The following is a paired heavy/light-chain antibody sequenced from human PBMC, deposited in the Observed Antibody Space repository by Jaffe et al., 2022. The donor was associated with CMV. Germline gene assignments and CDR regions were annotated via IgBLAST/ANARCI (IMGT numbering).Heavy chain of an antibody. Sequence: EVQLVESGGGLVKPGGSLRLSCAASGFTFSSYSMNWVRQAPGKGLEWVSSISSSSSYIYYADSVKGRFTISRDNAKNSLYLQMNSLRAEDTAVYYCARDPRGGYYDSSGYYDLLDYYYGMDVWGQGTTVTVSS. J-gene: IGHJ6*02. CDR2: ISSSSSYI. CDR3: ARDPRGGYYDSSGYYDLLDYYYGMDV. CDR1: GFTFSSYS. D-gene: IGHD3-22*01. V-gene: IGHV3-21*01.
Light chain of an antibody. Sequence: DIQMTQSPSTLSASVGDRVTITCRASQSISSWLAWYQQKPGKAPKLLIYKASSLESGVPSRFSGSGSGTEFTLTISSLQPDDFATYYCQQYNSYSQTFGQGTKVEIK. V-gene: IGKV1-5*03. CDR3: QQYNSYSQT. J-gene: IGKJ1*01. CDR2: KAS. CDR1: QSISSW.